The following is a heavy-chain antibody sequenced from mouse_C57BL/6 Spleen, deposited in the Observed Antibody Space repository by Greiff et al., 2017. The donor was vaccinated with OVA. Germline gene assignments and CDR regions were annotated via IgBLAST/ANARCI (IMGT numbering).Heavy chain of an antibody. CDR1: GFTFSDYY. V-gene: IGHV5-16*01. CDR2: INYDGSST. D-gene: IGHD2-4*01. Sequence: DVKLVESEGGLVQPGSSMKLSCTASGFTFSDYYMAWVRQVPEKGLEWVANINYDGSSTYYLDSLKSRFIISRDNAKNILYLQMSSLKSEDTATYYCARDGYDYDWYFDVWGTGTTVTVSS. CDR3: ARDGYDYDWYFDV. J-gene: IGHJ1*03.